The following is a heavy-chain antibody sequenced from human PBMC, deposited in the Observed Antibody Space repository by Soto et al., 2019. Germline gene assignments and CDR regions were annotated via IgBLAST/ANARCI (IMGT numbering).Heavy chain of an antibody. V-gene: IGHV3-21*01. CDR2: ISSSSSYI. J-gene: IGHJ5*02. Sequence: EVQLVESGGGLVKPGGSLRLSCAASGFTFSSYSMNWVRQAPGKGLEWVSSISSSSSYIYYAVSVKGRFTISRDNAKNLLYLQMNSLRAEDTAVYYCARDTYYYGSGSYSPWGQGTLVTVSS. D-gene: IGHD3-10*01. CDR3: ARDTYYYGSGSYSP. CDR1: GFTFSSYS.